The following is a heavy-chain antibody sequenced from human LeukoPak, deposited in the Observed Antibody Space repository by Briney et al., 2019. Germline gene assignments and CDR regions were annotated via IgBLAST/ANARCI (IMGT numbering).Heavy chain of an antibody. CDR2: ISSSGSTI. CDR3: ARNRHYDFWSGPGFDP. D-gene: IGHD3-3*01. J-gene: IGHJ5*02. V-gene: IGHV3-11*01. Sequence: PGGSLRLSCAASGFTFSDYYMSWVRQAPGKGREWGSYISSSGSTIYYADSVKGRFTISRDNAKNSLYLQMNSLRAEDTAVYYCARNRHYDFWSGPGFDPWGQGTLVTVSS. CDR1: GFTFSDYY.